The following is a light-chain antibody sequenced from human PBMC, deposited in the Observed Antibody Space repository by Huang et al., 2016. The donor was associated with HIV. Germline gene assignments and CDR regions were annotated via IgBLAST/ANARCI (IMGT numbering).Light chain of an antibody. CDR3: QQFYNMPYT. Sequence: DILLTQSPDSLAVSLVERATLPCRSSRSLLFASNSKNFLAWYQQKPGQSPKLLMYMASARESGVPERFTGGGSGTEFTLTIASLQAEDVAVYYCQQFYNMPYTFGRG. CDR2: MAS. J-gene: IGKJ2*01. CDR1: RSLLFASNSKNF. V-gene: IGKV4-1*01.